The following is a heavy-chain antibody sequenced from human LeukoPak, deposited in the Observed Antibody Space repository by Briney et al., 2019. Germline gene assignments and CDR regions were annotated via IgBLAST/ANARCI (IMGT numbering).Heavy chain of an antibody. CDR2: IKSKTDGGTT. Sequence: GGSLRLSCAASGFTFSNAWMSWVRQAPGKGLEWVGRIKSKTDGGTTDYAAPVKGRFTISRDDSKNTLYLQMNSLKTEDTAVYYCTTGPVRRRYSGSYYIDYWGQGTLVTVSS. V-gene: IGHV3-15*01. CDR1: GFTFSNAW. D-gene: IGHD1-26*01. J-gene: IGHJ4*02. CDR3: TTGPVRRRYSGSYYIDY.